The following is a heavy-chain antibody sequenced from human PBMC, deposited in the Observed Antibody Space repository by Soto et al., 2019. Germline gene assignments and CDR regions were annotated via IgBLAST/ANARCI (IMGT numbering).Heavy chain of an antibody. V-gene: IGHV4-31*03. CDR2: IYYSGST. CDR1: GGSISSGGYY. D-gene: IGHD4-17*01. J-gene: IGHJ5*02. CDR3: ARDVSVTTSIGGWFDP. Sequence: SETLSLTCTVSGGSISSGGYYWSWIRQHPGKGLEWIGYIYYSGSTCYNPSLKSRVTISVDTSKNQFSLKLSSVTAADTAVYYCARDVSVTTSIGGWFDPWGQGTLVTVSS.